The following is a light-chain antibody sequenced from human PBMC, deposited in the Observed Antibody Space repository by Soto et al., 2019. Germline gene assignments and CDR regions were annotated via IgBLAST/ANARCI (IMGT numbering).Light chain of an antibody. J-gene: IGKJ1*01. CDR3: QLYITSPEWT. CDR2: GAS. Sequence: EIVLTQSPGTLSLSPGERATLSGRASQSVSSTYLAWYQQKTGQAPRLLIYGASSRDRCISDRFSGSGSGTDLTLTISRLEPDDSAVYYCQLYITSPEWTFGQGTKVEIK. V-gene: IGKV3-20*01. CDR1: QSVSSTY.